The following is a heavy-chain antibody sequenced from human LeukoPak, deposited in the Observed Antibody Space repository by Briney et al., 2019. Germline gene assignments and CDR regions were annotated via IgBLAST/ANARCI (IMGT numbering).Heavy chain of an antibody. CDR3: ARDSLAGGNAFPDY. Sequence: ASVKVSCKASGYSFASYGICWVRQAPGRGLEWLGRISAYNGHTNYGQILQGRVTMTRDTSTNTTYLELRSLRSDDTAVYYCARDSLAGGNAFPDYWGQGTLVTVS. V-gene: IGHV1-18*01. CDR2: ISAYNGHT. J-gene: IGHJ4*02. CDR1: GYSFASYG. D-gene: IGHD4-23*01.